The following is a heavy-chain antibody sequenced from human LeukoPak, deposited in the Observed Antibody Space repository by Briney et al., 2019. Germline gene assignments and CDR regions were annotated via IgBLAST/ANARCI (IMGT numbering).Heavy chain of an antibody. CDR2: ISGSGT. D-gene: IGHD3-10*01. CDR1: GFTFRSYA. CDR3: AKPQQLLWFGELLPDY. Sequence: GGSLRLSCATSGFTFRSYAMIWVRQAPERGLQWVSGISGSGTYYADFAKGRFTISRDNSKNTLYLQMNSLRAEDTTTYYCAKPQQLLWFGELLPDYWGQGTLVTVSS. V-gene: IGHV3-23*01. J-gene: IGHJ4*02.